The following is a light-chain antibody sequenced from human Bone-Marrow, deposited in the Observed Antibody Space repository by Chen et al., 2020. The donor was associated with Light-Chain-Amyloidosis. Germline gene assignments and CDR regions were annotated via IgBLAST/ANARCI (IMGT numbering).Light chain of an antibody. J-gene: IGLJ1*01. CDR2: EVN. Sequence: QSALTQPASVSGSPGQSITISCTGPSRDIGSYNYVSWYQHFPGKAPNLILYEVNQLPSGISHRFSGSKSDNTASLTISGLQAEDEAVYYCSSYSMRTILYVFGTGTTVTVL. CDR1: SRDIGSYNY. CDR3: SSYSMRTILYV. V-gene: IGLV2-14*01.